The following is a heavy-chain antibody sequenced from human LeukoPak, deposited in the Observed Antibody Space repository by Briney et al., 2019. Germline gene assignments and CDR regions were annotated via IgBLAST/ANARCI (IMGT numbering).Heavy chain of an antibody. V-gene: IGHV4-4*02. Sequence: SETLSLTCGVSGGPIITTNWWSWVRQPPGEGLEWIGEVHLSGATNYNPSLAGRVTMSIDSSKNQLSLELTSVTAADTAMYYCTRESGAFSPFGFWGQGTLVTVSS. CDR3: TRESGAFSPFGF. CDR2: VHLSGAT. CDR1: GGPIITTNW. D-gene: IGHD1-26*01. J-gene: IGHJ4*02.